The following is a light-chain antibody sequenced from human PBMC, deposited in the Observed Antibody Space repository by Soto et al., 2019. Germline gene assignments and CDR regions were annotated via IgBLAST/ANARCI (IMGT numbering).Light chain of an antibody. CDR2: DAS. CDR1: QSVSGN. Sequence: EIVMTQSPATLSVSPGERATLSCRASQSVSGNLAWYQQKPGQAPRLLIFDASTRATGIPGRFSGSGSGTEFTLTISSLLSEDFAVYYCQQYASSPLTFGGGTKVELK. J-gene: IGKJ4*01. CDR3: QQYASSPLT. V-gene: IGKV3-15*01.